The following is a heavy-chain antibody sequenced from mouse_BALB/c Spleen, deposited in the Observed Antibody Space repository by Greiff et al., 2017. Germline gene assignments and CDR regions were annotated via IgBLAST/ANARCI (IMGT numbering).Heavy chain of an antibody. V-gene: IGHV2-4-1*01. J-gene: IGHJ4*01. CDR3: ARNLDIYYDYADAMDY. Sequence: QVQLQQSGPGLVQPSQSLSITCTVSGFSLTSYGVHWVRQSPGMGLEWLGVIWSGGSTDYNAAFISRLSISKDNSKSQFFFKMNSLQADYTAIYYCARNLDIYYDYADAMDYWVQGTSVTVSS. CDR1: GFSLTSYG. CDR2: IWSGGST. D-gene: IGHD2-4*01.